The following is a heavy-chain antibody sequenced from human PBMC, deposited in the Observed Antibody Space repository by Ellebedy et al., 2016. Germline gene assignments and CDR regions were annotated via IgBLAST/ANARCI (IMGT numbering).Heavy chain of an antibody. CDR3: ARAGVPVAGTSDFDY. V-gene: IGHV3-66*01. J-gene: IGHJ4*02. CDR2: IYSGGST. CDR1: GFTVSSNY. Sequence: GESLKISCAASGFTVSSNYMSWVRQAPGKGLEWVSVIYSGGSTYYADSVKGRFTISRDNSKNTLYLQMNSLRAEDTAVYYCARAGVPVAGTSDFDYWGQGTLVTVSS. D-gene: IGHD6-19*01.